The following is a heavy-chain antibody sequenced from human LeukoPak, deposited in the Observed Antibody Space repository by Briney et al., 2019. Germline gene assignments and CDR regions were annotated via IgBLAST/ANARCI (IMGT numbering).Heavy chain of an antibody. D-gene: IGHD4-17*01. CDR3: ARDPDPHDYGDYEEGFWYYYAMDV. V-gene: IGHV3-21*01. Sequence: GGSLRLSCAASGFTLSAYSMNWVRQAPGKGLEWVSSITSSSSYYADSVKGRFTISRDNAKNSLFLQMNSLRAEDTAVYFCARDPDPHDYGDYEEGFWYYYAMDVWGKGATVTVSS. J-gene: IGHJ6*04. CDR1: GFTLSAYS. CDR2: ITSSSSY.